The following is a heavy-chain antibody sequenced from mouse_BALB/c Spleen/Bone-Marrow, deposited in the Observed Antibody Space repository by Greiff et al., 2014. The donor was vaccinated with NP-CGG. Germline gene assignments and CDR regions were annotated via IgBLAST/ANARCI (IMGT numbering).Heavy chain of an antibody. Sequence: ESGAELVKPGASVKLSCKPSGYTFTNYWIQWVKQRPGQGLGWIGEIFPGIGTTYYNEKFKGKATLTIDTSSSTAYMQLSSLTSEDSAVYFCARGGNYGYWGQGTTLTVSS. CDR3: ARGGNYGY. D-gene: IGHD2-1*01. CDR1: GYTFTNYW. J-gene: IGHJ2*01. V-gene: IGHV1S132*01. CDR2: IFPGIGTT.